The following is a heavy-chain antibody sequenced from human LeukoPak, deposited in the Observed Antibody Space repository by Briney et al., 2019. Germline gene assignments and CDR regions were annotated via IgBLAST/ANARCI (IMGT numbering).Heavy chain of an antibody. D-gene: IGHD2-21*02. CDR3: ARVATAGYYYYMDV. V-gene: IGHV3-21*01. CDR2: ISSSSSYI. J-gene: IGHJ6*03. Sequence: GGSLRLSCAASGFTFSTYSMNWVRQAPGKGLEWVSSISSSSSYIYYADSVKGRFTISRDNAKNSLYLQMNSLRAEDTAVYYCARVATAGYYYYMDVWGKGTTVTVSS. CDR1: GFTFSTYS.